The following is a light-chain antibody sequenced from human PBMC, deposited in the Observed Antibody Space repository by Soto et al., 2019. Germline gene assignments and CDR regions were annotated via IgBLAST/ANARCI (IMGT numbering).Light chain of an antibody. Sequence: DLVMTQSPLSLPVTPGEPASISCRSSQSLLHSNGYNYLDWYLQKPGQSPQLLIYLGSNRASGLPDRFSGSGSGTDFTLKISRVEAEDVGVYYCMQALQTPGWTFGQGTKVEI. CDR1: QSLLHSNGYNY. CDR3: MQALQTPGWT. CDR2: LGS. V-gene: IGKV2-28*01. J-gene: IGKJ1*01.